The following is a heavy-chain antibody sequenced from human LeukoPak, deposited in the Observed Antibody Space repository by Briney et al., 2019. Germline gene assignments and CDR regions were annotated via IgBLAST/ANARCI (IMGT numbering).Heavy chain of an antibody. V-gene: IGHV3-48*01. CDR1: GFTFSSYS. Sequence: GGSLRLSCAASGFTFSSYSMNWVRQAPGERLEWVSYISSSSSTIYYVHSVKGRFTISRGKAKNSLYLQMNRLRAQDTAVYYCSKESPYCTKGVCYFHTDTYYYMDVWGKGTTVTVSS. CDR2: ISSSSSTI. D-gene: IGHD2-8*01. J-gene: IGHJ6*03. CDR3: SKESPYCTKGVCYFHTDTYYYMDV.